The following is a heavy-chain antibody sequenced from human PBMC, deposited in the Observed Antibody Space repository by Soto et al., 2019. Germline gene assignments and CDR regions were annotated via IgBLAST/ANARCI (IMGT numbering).Heavy chain of an antibody. CDR3: AREMDYHFWSGRHGMDV. J-gene: IGHJ6*02. CDR1: GYTFTGYY. V-gene: IGHV1-2*02. CDR2: INPNSGGT. D-gene: IGHD3-3*01. Sequence: ASVKVSCKASGYTFTGYYMHWVRQAPGQGLEGMGWINPNSGGTNYAQKFQGRVTITRDTAINTAHMEMSRLRSDDTAVYYCAREMDYHFWSGRHGMDVWGQRTTVTVSS.